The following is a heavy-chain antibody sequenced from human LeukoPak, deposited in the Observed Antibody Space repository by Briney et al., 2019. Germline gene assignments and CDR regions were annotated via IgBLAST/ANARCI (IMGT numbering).Heavy chain of an antibody. V-gene: IGHV4-59*01. Sequence: SETLSLTCTVSGGSMSGYYWSWIRQPPGKGPELIGYIHSTGNTGYNPSLKSRVTISVDTSKNQFSLGLRSVTTADTAVYYCARGGWSIDFWGRGTLVTVSS. CDR3: ARGGWSIDF. CDR2: IHSTGNT. D-gene: IGHD2-15*01. CDR1: GGSMSGYY. J-gene: IGHJ2*01.